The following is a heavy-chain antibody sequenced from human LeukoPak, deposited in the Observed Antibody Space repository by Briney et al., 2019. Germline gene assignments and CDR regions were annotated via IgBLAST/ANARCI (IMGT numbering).Heavy chain of an antibody. CDR2: INHSGST. Sequence: SETLSLTCAVYGGSFSGYYWSWIRQPPGKGLEWIGEINHSGSTNYNPSLKSRVTISVDTSKNQFSLKLSSVTAADTAVYYCARRRHCSSGSCYAFDYWGQGTLVTVSS. CDR1: GGSFSGYY. V-gene: IGHV4-34*01. CDR3: ARRRHCSSGSCYAFDY. D-gene: IGHD2-15*01. J-gene: IGHJ4*02.